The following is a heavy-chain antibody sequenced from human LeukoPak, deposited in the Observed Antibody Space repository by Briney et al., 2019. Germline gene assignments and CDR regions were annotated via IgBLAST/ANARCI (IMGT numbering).Heavy chain of an antibody. CDR2: VSASADST. J-gene: IGHJ6*02. V-gene: IGHV3-23*01. D-gene: IGHD2-2*01. CDR1: GFMFSKYA. CDR3: AKHQSTRRDYYGMDV. Sequence: GGSLRLSCAASGFMFSKYAMSWVRQAPGKGLEWVSAVSASADSTYYADSVKGRFTISRDNSKNTLFLQMHSLRAEDTAIYYCAKHQSTRRDYYGMDVWGQGTTVTVSS.